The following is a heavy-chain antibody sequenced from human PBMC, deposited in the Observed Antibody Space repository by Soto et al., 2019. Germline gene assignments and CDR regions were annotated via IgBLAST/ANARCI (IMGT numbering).Heavy chain of an antibody. CDR3: ARDPTYCGGDCYSRGFDY. D-gene: IGHD2-21*02. CDR2: ISAYNGNT. Sequence: QVQLVQSGAEVKKPGASVKVSCKASGYTFTSYGISWVRQAPGQGLEWMGWISAYNGNTNYAQKLQGRVTMTTDTATSTAYMELRSLRSDDTAVYYCARDPTYCGGDCYSRGFDYWGQGTLVTVSS. J-gene: IGHJ4*02. V-gene: IGHV1-18*01. CDR1: GYTFTSYG.